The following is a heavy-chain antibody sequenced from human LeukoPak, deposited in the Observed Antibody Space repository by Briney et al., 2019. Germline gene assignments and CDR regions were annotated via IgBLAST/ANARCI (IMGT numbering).Heavy chain of an antibody. CDR3: ALVVAATRGPDY. CDR1: GVSFSGYY. D-gene: IGHD2-15*01. V-gene: IGHV4-34*01. Sequence: PSETLSLTCAVYGVSFSGYYWSWIRQPPGKGLEWIGEINHSGSTNYNPSLKSRVTISVDTSKNQFSLKLSSVTAADTAVYYCALVVAATRGPDYWGQGTLVTVSS. CDR2: INHSGST. J-gene: IGHJ4*02.